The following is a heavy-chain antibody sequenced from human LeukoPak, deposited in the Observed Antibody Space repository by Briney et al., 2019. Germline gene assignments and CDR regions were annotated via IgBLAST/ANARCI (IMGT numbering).Heavy chain of an antibody. J-gene: IGHJ4*02. CDR3: ARGADGYYYDSSGYYWY. CDR2: INPSGGST. D-gene: IGHD3-22*01. Sequence: ASVKVSCKASGYTFTSYYMHWVRPAPGQGLAWMGIINPSGGSTSYAQKFQGRVTMTRDTSTSTVYMELSSLRSEDTAVYYCARGADGYYYDSSGYYWYWGQGTLVTVS. V-gene: IGHV1-46*01. CDR1: GYTFTSYY.